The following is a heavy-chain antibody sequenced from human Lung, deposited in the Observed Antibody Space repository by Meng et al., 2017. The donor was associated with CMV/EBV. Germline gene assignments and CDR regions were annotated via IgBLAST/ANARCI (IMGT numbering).Heavy chain of an antibody. CDR3: ARVVGFCSGASCILDAYDV. CDR2: INPGTKNR. CDR1: GFSFSDSF. V-gene: IGHV1-2*02. Sequence: ASXXVSXKASGFSFSDSFVHWMRQAPGQGLEWMGWINPGTKNRDTAEKFHDRVTLTGDTTTGTAHMELRSLTSDDTAVYYCARVVGFCSGASCILDAYDVWXKGTMVTVSS. J-gene: IGHJ3*01. D-gene: IGHD2-15*01.